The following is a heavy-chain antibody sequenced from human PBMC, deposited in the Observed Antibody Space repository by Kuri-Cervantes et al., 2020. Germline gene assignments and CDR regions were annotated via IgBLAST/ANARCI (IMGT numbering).Heavy chain of an antibody. CDR3: ARALSSGGYPPILCYYYYYMDV. Sequence: ASVKVSCKPSGYAFISYGIAWVRQAPGQGLEWMGWISTYNGDTNYAQNLQGRVTMTTDTSTSTAYMELSSLGSEDTAVYYCARALSSGGYPPILCYYYYYMDVWGKGTTVTVSS. CDR2: ISTYNGDT. V-gene: IGHV1-18*01. D-gene: IGHD6-19*01. J-gene: IGHJ6*03. CDR1: GYAFISYG.